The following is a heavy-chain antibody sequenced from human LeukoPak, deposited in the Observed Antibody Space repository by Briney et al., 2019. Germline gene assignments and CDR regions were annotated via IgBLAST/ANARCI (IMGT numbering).Heavy chain of an antibody. CDR1: GFTFTNYA. Sequence: GGSLRLSCAASGFTFTNYAMLWVRQAPGKGLEWVAVISYDGTNKYYADSVKGRFTISRDNSKNTLYLQMNSLRAEDTAVYYCARGPTGSSGYYYRYFDYWGQGTLVTVSS. D-gene: IGHD3-22*01. CDR2: ISYDGTNK. V-gene: IGHV3-30-3*01. J-gene: IGHJ4*02. CDR3: ARGPTGSSGYYYRYFDY.